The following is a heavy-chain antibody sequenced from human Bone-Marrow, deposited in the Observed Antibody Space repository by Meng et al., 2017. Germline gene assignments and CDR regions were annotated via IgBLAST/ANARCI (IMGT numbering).Heavy chain of an antibody. J-gene: IGHJ3*02. CDR2: IIPILGIA. Sequence: SVKVSCKASGGTFSSYAISWVRQAPGQGLEWMGRIIPILGIANYAQKFQGRVTITADKSTSTAYMELSSLRSEDTAVYYCARDGSITMISALDIWGQGTMVTVSS. CDR3: ARDGSITMISALDI. D-gene: IGHD3-22*01. CDR1: GGTFSSYA. V-gene: IGHV1-69*04.